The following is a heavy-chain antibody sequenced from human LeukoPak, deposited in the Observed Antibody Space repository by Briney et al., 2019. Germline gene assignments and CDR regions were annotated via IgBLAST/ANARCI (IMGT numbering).Heavy chain of an antibody. Sequence: GGSLRLSCAASGFTFSSYAMSWVRQAPGKGLEWVSAISGSGGSTYYADSVKGRFTISRDNSKNTLYLQMNSLRAEDTAVYYCASQYYDSSGYYNWGQGTLVTVSS. V-gene: IGHV3-23*01. CDR2: ISGSGGST. CDR3: ASQYYDSSGYYN. D-gene: IGHD3-22*01. J-gene: IGHJ4*02. CDR1: GFTFSSYA.